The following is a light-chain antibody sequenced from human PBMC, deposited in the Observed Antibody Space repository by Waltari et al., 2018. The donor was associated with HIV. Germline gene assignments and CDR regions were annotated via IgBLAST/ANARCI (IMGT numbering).Light chain of an antibody. CDR1: SSNLGADYY. Sequence: QSVLTQPPSVSGAPGQRVTISCTGGSSNLGADYYVPWYQQLPGTAPNFLIYGNTNRPAGVPDRFSGSKSGTSASRAITGLQAEDEADYYCQSYDSSLNNYVFGTGTKVTVL. V-gene: IGLV1-40*01. CDR3: QSYDSSLNNYV. CDR2: GNT. J-gene: IGLJ1*01.